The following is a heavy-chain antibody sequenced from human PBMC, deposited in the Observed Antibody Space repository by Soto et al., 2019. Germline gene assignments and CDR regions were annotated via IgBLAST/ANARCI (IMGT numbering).Heavy chain of an antibody. D-gene: IGHD3-10*01. CDR1: GGTFSSYA. CDR2: IIPIFGTA. J-gene: IGHJ4*02. V-gene: IGHV1-69*01. CDR3: ARESSSDYYGSGSYGDKDDY. Sequence: QVPLVQSGAEVKKPGSSVKVSCKASGGTFSSYAISWVRQAPGQGLEWMGGIIPIFGTANYAQKFQGRVTITADESTSTAYMELSSLRSEDTAVYYCARESSSDYYGSGSYGDKDDYWGQGTLVTVSS.